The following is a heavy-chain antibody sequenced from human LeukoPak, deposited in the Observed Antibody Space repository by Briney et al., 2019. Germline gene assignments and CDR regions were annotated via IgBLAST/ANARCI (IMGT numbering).Heavy chain of an antibody. Sequence: GGSLRLSCAASGFTFSSYAMSWVRQAPGKGLEWVSAISGSGGSTYYADSVKGRFTISRDDSKNTLYLQMNSLRAEDTAVYYCARDRPSLVLVTTTHYYYYYGMDVWGQGTTVTASS. V-gene: IGHV3-23*01. D-gene: IGHD4-17*01. CDR3: ARDRPSLVLVTTTHYYYYYGMDV. CDR2: ISGSGGST. J-gene: IGHJ6*02. CDR1: GFTFSSYA.